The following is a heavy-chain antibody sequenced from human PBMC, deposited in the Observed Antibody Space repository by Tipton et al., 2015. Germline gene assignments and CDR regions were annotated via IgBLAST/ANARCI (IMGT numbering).Heavy chain of an antibody. CDR3: ARVRWLQSVHGPFDY. CDR1: GFRFSDYY. J-gene: IGHJ4*02. V-gene: IGHV3-11*01. D-gene: IGHD5-24*01. Sequence: GSLRLSCAASGFRFSDYYMTWIRQAPGKGLELLSSISGNGAAVYYADSVGDRFTISRDNANISVFLQMKSLKAEDTAVYYCARVRWLQSVHGPFDYWGQGTLVIVSS. CDR2: ISGNGAAV.